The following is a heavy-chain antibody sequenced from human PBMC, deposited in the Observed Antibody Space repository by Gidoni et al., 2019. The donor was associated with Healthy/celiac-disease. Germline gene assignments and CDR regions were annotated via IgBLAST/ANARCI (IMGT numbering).Heavy chain of an antibody. CDR3: ARHGITRYFEG. J-gene: IGHJ4*02. CDR2: IDYSGST. Sequence: QLQLQESGPGLVKPSETLSLTCTVSGGSISSRSYYWGWIRQPPGTGLEWIGSIDYSGSTYSNPSIKSRVTISVDTSKNQFALKLSSGTAADTAVYYCARHGITRYFEGWGQGTLVTVSS. CDR1: GGSISSRSYY. V-gene: IGHV4-39*01. D-gene: IGHD3-9*01.